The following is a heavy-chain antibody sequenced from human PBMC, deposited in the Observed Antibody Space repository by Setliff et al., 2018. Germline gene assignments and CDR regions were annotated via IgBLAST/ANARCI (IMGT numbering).Heavy chain of an antibody. D-gene: IGHD3-22*01. Sequence: GGSLRLSCVVSGFSFSRHWMSWVRQAPGKGLEWVADIKQDGGTKYYLDSVKGRFTISRDNAKRSLYLQMNGLRADDTGVYYCVRDDADNYDAFDNWGQGTLVTVS. V-gene: IGHV3-7*01. J-gene: IGHJ3*02. CDR3: VRDDADNYDAFDN. CDR1: GFSFSRHW. CDR2: IKQDGGTK.